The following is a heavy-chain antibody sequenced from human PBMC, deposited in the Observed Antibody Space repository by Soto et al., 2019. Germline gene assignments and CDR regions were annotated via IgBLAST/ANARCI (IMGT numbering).Heavy chain of an antibody. CDR3: ARIHSGSYYYFDY. CDR2: MSYDGSNK. J-gene: IGHJ4*02. V-gene: IGHV3-30-3*01. D-gene: IGHD1-26*01. CDR1: GFTFSSYA. Sequence: GGSLRLSCAASGFTFSSYAMHWVRQAPGKGLEWVAVMSYDGSNKYYADSVKGRFTISRDNSKNTLYLQMNSLRAEDTAVYYCARIHSGSYYYFDYWGQGTLVTVSS.